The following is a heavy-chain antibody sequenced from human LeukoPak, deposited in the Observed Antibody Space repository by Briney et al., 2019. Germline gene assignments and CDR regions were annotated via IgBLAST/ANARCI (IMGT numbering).Heavy chain of an antibody. V-gene: IGHV4-39*01. CDR2: IYYSGST. Sequence: SETLSLTCTVSGGSISSSSYYWGWIRQPPGKGLEWIGSIYYSGSTYYNPSLKSRVTISVDTSKNQFSLKLSSATAADTAVYYCARLGYSSSWTLNYYFDYWGQGTLVTVSS. CDR3: ARLGYSSSWTLNYYFDY. D-gene: IGHD6-13*01. CDR1: GGSISSSSYY. J-gene: IGHJ4*02.